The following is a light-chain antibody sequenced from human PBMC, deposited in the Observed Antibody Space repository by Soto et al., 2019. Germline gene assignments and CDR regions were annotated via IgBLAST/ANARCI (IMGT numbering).Light chain of an antibody. V-gene: IGKV1-5*01. CDR3: QQYEVYPWT. J-gene: IGKJ1*01. CDR2: EAS. Sequence: DIKMSQSPSTLSASVGDRVTITCRASQSISGWLAWYQQKTGKAPKLLIYEASSLERGVPSRLRASGYGTELTITISSMQTDDSETYYCQQYEVYPWTFGRGTKVDIK. CDR1: QSISGW.